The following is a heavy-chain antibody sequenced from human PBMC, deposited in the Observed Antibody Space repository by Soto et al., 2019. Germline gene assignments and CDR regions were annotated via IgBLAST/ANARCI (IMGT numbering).Heavy chain of an antibody. CDR3: ARDPVRFLDTLNWFDP. CDR2: ISAYNGNT. CDR1: GYTFTSYG. J-gene: IGHJ5*02. Sequence: ASVKVSCKASGYTFTSYGISWVRQAPGQGLEWMGWISAYNGNTNYAQKLQGRVTMTTDTSTSTAYMELRSLRSDDTAVYYCARDPVRFLDTLNWFDPWGQGTLVTVSS. D-gene: IGHD3-3*01. V-gene: IGHV1-18*01.